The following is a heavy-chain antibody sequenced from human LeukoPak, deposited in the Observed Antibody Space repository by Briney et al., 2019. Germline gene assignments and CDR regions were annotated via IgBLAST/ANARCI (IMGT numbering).Heavy chain of an antibody. Sequence: ASVKVSCKASGYTFTGYYMHWVRQAPGQGLEWMGRINPNSGGTNYAQKFQGRVTMTRDTSISTAYMELSRLRSDDPAVYYCARYRSSVLAHYYYYYMDVWGKGTTVTVSS. CDR1: GYTFTGYY. CDR3: ARYRSSVLAHYYYYYMDV. V-gene: IGHV1-2*06. CDR2: INPNSGGT. J-gene: IGHJ6*03. D-gene: IGHD6-13*01.